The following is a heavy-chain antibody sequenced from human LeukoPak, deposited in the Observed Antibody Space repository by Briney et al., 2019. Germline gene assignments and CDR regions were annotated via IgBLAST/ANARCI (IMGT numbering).Heavy chain of an antibody. D-gene: IGHD1-26*01. CDR2: INPSGGST. CDR1: GYTFTSYY. Sequence: ASVKVSCKASGYTFTSYYIHWVRQAPGQGLEWMGIINPSGGSTNYAQDVQGRVTMTRDTSTSTVYMELSSLRSEDTAVYYCARRELAGSTAYFDYWGQGTLVTVSS. CDR3: ARRELAGSTAYFDY. V-gene: IGHV1-46*01. J-gene: IGHJ4*02.